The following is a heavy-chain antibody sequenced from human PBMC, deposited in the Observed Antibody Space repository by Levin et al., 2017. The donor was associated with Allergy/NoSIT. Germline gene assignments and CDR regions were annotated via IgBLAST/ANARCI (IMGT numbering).Heavy chain of an antibody. J-gene: IGHJ4*02. CDR3: ARDGYCSGGRCPFDY. Sequence: GASVKVSCKASGYTFTSYYMHWVRQAPGQGLEWIGIINPSGGSTSYAQKFQGRVTMTRDTSTSTVYMELSSLRSEDTAVYYCARDGYCSGGRCPFDYWGQGTLVTVSS. D-gene: IGHD2-15*01. V-gene: IGHV1-46*01. CDR1: GYTFTSYY. CDR2: INPSGGST.